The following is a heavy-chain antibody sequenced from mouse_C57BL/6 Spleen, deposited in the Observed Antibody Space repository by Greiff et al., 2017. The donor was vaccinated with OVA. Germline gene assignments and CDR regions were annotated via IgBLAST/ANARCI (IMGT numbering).Heavy chain of an antibody. CDR3: AREDSSPYYYAMDY. D-gene: IGHD1-1*01. V-gene: IGHV3-6*01. Sequence: EVKVEESGPGLVKPSQSLSLTCSVTGYSITSGYYWNWIRQFPGNKLEWMGYISYDGSNNYNPSLKNRISITRDTSKNQFFLKLNSVTTEDTATYYCAREDSSPYYYAMDYWGQGTSVTVSS. J-gene: IGHJ4*01. CDR1: GYSITSGYY. CDR2: ISYDGSN.